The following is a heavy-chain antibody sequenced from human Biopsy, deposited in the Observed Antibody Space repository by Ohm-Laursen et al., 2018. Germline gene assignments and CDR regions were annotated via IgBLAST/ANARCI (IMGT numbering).Heavy chain of an antibody. J-gene: IGHJ3*02. V-gene: IGHV3-33*01. CDR2: LWYDGTNK. D-gene: IGHD1-1*01. CDR3: ARPTNARAGGAPFDI. Sequence: SLRLSCAATGFSFSSYGMHWVRQAPGKGLEWVAVLWYDGTNKYYADSVKGRFTISRDNSKNTLYLQMNSLRAEDTAMYYCARPTNARAGGAPFDIWGQGTMVTVSS. CDR1: GFSFSSYG.